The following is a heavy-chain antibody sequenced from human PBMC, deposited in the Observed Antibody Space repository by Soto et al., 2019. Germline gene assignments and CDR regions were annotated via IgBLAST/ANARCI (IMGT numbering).Heavy chain of an antibody. CDR2: IYYSGST. D-gene: IGHD3-22*01. V-gene: IGHV4-39*01. J-gene: IGHJ4*02. CDR3: AGTFYYDNSGYPF. CDR1: GGSISSTSYY. Sequence: QLQLQESGPGLVKPSETLSLTCSVSGGSISSTSYYWGWIRQPPGKGLEWIGSIYYSGSTYYNPSLNSRVTISVDTSKNQFSLKLNSVTAADTAAYYCAGTFYYDNSGYPFWGQGTPVTVSS.